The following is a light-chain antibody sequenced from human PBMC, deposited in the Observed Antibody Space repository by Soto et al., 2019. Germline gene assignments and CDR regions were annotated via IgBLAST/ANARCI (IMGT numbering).Light chain of an antibody. CDR2: EAS. CDR3: QQYNSYST. CDR1: QSISNW. V-gene: IGKV1-5*03. J-gene: IGKJ2*01. Sequence: DIQMTQSPSTLSASVGDRVTITCRASQSISNWLAWYQQKPGKGPKLLIYEASSLESGVPSRFSGDGSGTEFTLTISSLQPDDFATYYCQQYNSYSTFGKGTMLDIK.